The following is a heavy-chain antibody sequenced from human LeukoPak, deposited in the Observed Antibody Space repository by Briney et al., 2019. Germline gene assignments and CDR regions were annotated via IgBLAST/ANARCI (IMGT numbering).Heavy chain of an antibody. CDR1: GFTFSDYG. Sequence: GRSLRLSCAASGFTFSDYGMHWIRQAPGKGLEWVAVIAYDSSHKYCADSVKGRFTISRDNSKNTLYLQMNSLRAEDTAVYYCAGELGYCRGGDYWGQGTLVTVSS. J-gene: IGHJ4*02. CDR2: IAYDSSHK. CDR3: AGELGYCRGGDY. D-gene: IGHD2-15*01. V-gene: IGHV3-30*03.